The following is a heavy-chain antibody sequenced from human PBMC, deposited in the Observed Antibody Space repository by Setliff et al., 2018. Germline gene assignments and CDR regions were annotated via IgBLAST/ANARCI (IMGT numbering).Heavy chain of an antibody. D-gene: IGHD2-21*01. V-gene: IGHV3-21*01. Sequence: SGGSLRLSCAASGFTFSASTMNWVRQAPGKGLEWVSSISGSSSNFIYYADSVEGRFTISRDNAKNSLFLQMDNLRAEDTAQYFCARDSSHFIRVPDSWGQGTLVTVSS. J-gene: IGHJ5*02. CDR3: ARDSSHFIRVPDS. CDR1: GFTFSAST. CDR2: ISGSSSNFI.